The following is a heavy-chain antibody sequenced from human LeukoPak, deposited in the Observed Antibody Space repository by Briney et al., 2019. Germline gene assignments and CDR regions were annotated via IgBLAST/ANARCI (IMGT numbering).Heavy chain of an antibody. CDR1: GFTFSSYE. V-gene: IGHV3-48*03. D-gene: IGHD5-18*01. Sequence: GGSLRLSCAASGFTFSSYEMNWVRQAPGKGLEWVSYISSSGSTIYYADSVKGRFTISRDNAKNSLYLQMNSLRAEDTAVYYCARAGLDTAMTNYYYYYGMDVWGQGTTVTVSS. J-gene: IGHJ6*02. CDR3: ARAGLDTAMTNYYYYYGMDV. CDR2: ISSSGSTI.